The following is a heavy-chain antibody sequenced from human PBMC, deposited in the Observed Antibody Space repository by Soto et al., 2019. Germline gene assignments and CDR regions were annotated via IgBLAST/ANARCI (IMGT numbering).Heavy chain of an antibody. D-gene: IGHD2-2*02. J-gene: IGHJ6*02. CDR1: GYTFTSYG. CDR2: ISAYNGNT. Sequence: VKVSCKASGYTFTSYGISWVRQAPGQGLEWMGWISAYNGNTNYAQKLQGRVAMTTDTSTSTAYMELRSLRSDDTAVYYCARDCSSTSCYTRGYYYYYGMDVWGQGTTVTVSS. CDR3: ARDCSSTSCYTRGYYYYYGMDV. V-gene: IGHV1-18*01.